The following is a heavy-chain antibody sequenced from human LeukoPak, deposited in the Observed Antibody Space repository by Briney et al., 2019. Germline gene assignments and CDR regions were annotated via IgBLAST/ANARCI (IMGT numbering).Heavy chain of an antibody. CDR3: ARAESDSSGYYYPFDY. CDR1: GFTFSSYA. CDR2: ISYDGSTK. J-gene: IGHJ4*02. D-gene: IGHD3-22*01. V-gene: IGHV3-30-3*01. Sequence: GGSLRLSCAASGFTFSSYAMHWVRQAPGKGLEWVAAISYDGSTKYYTDSVKGRFTISRDNSKKTLYLQMNSLRAGETAVYYCARAESDSSGYYYPFDYWGQGTLVTVSS.